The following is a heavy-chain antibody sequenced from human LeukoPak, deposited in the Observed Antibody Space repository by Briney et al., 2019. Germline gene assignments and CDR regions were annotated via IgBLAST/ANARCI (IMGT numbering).Heavy chain of an antibody. V-gene: IGHV3-7*01. CDR2: IKQDGSER. CDR1: GFSFSNYW. J-gene: IGHJ4*02. CDR3: ARGGFSRGDY. Sequence: GGSLRLSCAASGFSFSNYWMSWVRQAPGKGLEWVAKIKQDGSERYNVDSVKGRFTISRDNAKNSLYLQMSSLRDEDTAVYYCARGGFSRGDYWGQGTLVTVSS. D-gene: IGHD3-16*01.